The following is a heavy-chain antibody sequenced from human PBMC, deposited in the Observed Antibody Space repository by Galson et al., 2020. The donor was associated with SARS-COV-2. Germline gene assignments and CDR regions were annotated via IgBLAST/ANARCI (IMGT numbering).Heavy chain of an antibody. Sequence: ETSATLSLTCNVSGDSISSSSYSWGWIRQPPGKGLEWIGRIHYSGRTLYNPSLKSRLPISVDTSKNYFSLRLTSVTAADTAVYYCARPGHSSSGITFDYWGQGTLVTVSS. CDR1: GDSISSSSYS. J-gene: IGHJ4*02. V-gene: IGHV4-39*01. CDR2: IHYSGRT. D-gene: IGHD6-13*01. CDR3: ARPGHSSSGITFDY.